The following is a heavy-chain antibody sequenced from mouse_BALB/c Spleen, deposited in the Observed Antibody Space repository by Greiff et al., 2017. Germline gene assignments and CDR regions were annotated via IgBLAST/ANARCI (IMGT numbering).Heavy chain of an antibody. Sequence: VQLQQSGAELVKPGASVKLSCKASGYTFTSYYMHWVKQRPEQGLEWIGRIDPANGNTKYDPKFQGKATITADTSSNTAYLQLSSLTSEDTAVYYCASSGDYDAFAYWGQGTLVTVSA. CDR3: ASSGDYDAFAY. D-gene: IGHD2-4*01. CDR1: GYTFTSYY. J-gene: IGHJ3*01. V-gene: IGHV14-3*02. CDR2: IDPANGNT.